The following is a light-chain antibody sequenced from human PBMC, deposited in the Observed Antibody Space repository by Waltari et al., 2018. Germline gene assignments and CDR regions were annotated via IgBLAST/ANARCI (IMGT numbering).Light chain of an antibody. CDR3: QQYYNWPRT. Sequence: EIVMTQSPDHLSVSPGEEATLSCRASQSFSSNLAWYQQSPGQAPRLLIYGASTRATGIPARFSGSGSGTEFTLTISSLQSDYFAVYYCQQYYNWPRTFGQGTKVEI. CDR1: QSFSSN. CDR2: GAS. J-gene: IGKJ1*01. V-gene: IGKV3-15*01.